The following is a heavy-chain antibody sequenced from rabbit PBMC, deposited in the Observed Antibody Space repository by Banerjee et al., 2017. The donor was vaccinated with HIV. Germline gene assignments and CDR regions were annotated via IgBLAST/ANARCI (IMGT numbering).Heavy chain of an antibody. CDR3: ARETSTDYGDFNL. CDR1: GFSFSSSYY. J-gene: IGHJ4*01. Sequence: QEQLEESGGDLVKPEGSLTLTCTASGFSFSSSYYMCWVRQAPGKGLEWIGCIYTGSGSTYYASWAKGRFTVSKTSSTTVTLQMTSLTAADTATYFCARETSTDYGDFNLWGQGTLVTVS. D-gene: IGHD2-1*01. CDR2: IYTGSGST. V-gene: IGHV1S45*01.